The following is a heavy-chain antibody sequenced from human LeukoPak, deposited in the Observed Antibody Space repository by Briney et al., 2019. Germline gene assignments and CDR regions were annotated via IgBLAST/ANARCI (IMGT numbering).Heavy chain of an antibody. CDR2: ISYDGSNK. V-gene: IGHV3-30*03. Sequence: GRSLRLSCAASGFTFSSYGMHWVRQAPGKGLEWVAVISYDGSNKYYADSVKGRFTISRDNSKNTLYLQMNSLRAEDTAVYYCARDRGYSYGENWFDPWGQGTLVTVSS. CDR3: ARDRGYSYGENWFDP. CDR1: GFTFSSYG. D-gene: IGHD5-18*01. J-gene: IGHJ5*02.